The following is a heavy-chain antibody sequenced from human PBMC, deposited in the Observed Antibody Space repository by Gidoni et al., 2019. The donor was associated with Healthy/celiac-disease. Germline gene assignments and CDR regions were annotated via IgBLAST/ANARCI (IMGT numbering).Heavy chain of an antibody. CDR1: GFTFSSYP. CDR3: AKGYHVLRFLEWLGDAFDI. V-gene: IGHV3-23*01. D-gene: IGHD3-3*01. CDR2: ISGSGGST. Sequence: EVQLLESGGGLVQPGGSLRLSCAASGFTFSSYPMSLVRQAPGKGLEWVSAISGSGGSTYYADSVKGRLTISRDNSKNTLYLQMNSLRAEDTAVYYCAKGYHVLRFLEWLGDAFDIWGQGTMVTVSS. J-gene: IGHJ3*02.